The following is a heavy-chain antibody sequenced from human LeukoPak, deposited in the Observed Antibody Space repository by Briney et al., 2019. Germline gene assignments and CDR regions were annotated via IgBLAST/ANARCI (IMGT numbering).Heavy chain of an antibody. V-gene: IGHV3-7*01. CDR2: IKEDGSET. Sequence: GGSLRLSCAASGFIFKKYWMNWVRQVPGKGLECLANIKEDGSETYYADSVKGRFTISRDNPKNLLFLQINSLRVEDTAVYYCARETPRRGETRDGYRWGQGTVLTVSS. CDR1: GFIFKKYW. D-gene: IGHD5-24*01. J-gene: IGHJ4*02. CDR3: ARETPRRGETRDGYR.